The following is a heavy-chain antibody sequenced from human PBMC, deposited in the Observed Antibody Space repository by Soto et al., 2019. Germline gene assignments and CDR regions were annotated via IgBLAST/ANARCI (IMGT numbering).Heavy chain of an antibody. V-gene: IGHV3-30-3*01. CDR1: GFTFSSYA. CDR2: ISYDGSNK. CDR3: ARDGEYSGYDYDPPNYYYGMDV. D-gene: IGHD5-12*01. Sequence: LRLSCAASGFTFSSYAMHWVRQAPGKGLEWVAVISYDGSNKYYADSVKGQFTISRDNSKNTLYLQMNSLRAEDTAVYYCARDGEYSGYDYDPPNYYYGMDVWGPGTTVTVSS. J-gene: IGHJ6*02.